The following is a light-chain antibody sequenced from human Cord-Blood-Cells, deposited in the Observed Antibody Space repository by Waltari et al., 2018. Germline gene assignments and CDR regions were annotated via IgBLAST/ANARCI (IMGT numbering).Light chain of an antibody. J-gene: IGKJ2*01. CDR3: QQYNSYWT. V-gene: IGKV1-5*01. CDR1: QSISSW. CDR2: DAS. Sequence: DIQMTQSPSTPSASVGDRVTITCRASQSISSWLAWYQQKPGKAPKLLIYDASSLESGVPSRFSGSGSGTEFTLTISSLQPDDFATYDCQQYNSYWTFGQGTKLEIK.